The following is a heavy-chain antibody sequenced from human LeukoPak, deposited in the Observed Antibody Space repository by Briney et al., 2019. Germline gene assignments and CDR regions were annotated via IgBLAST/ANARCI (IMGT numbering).Heavy chain of an antibody. CDR1: GGSISSYY. V-gene: IGHV4-59*08. CDR3: ATEGRAYDFWSGYSLDVYYYMDV. D-gene: IGHD3-3*01. Sequence: SETLSLTCTVSGGSISSYYWSWIRQPPGKGLEWVGYIYYSGSTNYNPSLTSRVTISVDTSKTQFSLKLSSVTAADTAVYYCATEGRAYDFWSGYSLDVYYYMDVWGKGTTVTVSS. CDR2: IYYSGST. J-gene: IGHJ6*03.